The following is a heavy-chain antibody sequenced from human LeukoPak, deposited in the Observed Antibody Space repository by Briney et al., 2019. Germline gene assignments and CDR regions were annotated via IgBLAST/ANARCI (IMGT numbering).Heavy chain of an antibody. CDR1: GYSFTSYW. CDR3: ATRGYSYGYEHTRAFDI. V-gene: IGHV5-51*01. J-gene: IGHJ3*02. CDR2: IYPGDSDT. D-gene: IGHD5-18*01. Sequence: GESLKISCKGSGYSFTSYWIGWVRQMPGKGLEWMGIIYPGDSDTRYSPSFQGQVTISADKSISTAYLQWSSLKASDTAMYYCATRGYSYGYEHTRAFDIWGQGIMVTVSS.